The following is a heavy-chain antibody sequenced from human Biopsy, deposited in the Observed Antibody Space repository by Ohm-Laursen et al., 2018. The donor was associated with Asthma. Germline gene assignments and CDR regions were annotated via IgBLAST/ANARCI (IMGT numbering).Heavy chain of an antibody. CDR3: ARVDTIFGVVIPIYYYYGMDV. D-gene: IGHD3-3*01. CDR1: GFTFSSYS. Sequence: GSLRLSCSASGFTFSSYSMNWVRQAPGKGLEWVSSISSSSSYIYYADSVKGRFTISRDSAKNSLYLQMNSLRAEDTAVYYCARVDTIFGVVIPIYYYYGMDVWGQGTTVTVSS. CDR2: ISSSSSYI. V-gene: IGHV3-21*01. J-gene: IGHJ6*02.